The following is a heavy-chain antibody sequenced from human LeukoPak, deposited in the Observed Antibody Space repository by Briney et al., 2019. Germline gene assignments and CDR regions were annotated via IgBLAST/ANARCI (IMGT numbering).Heavy chain of an antibody. CDR2: ISWDGGST. V-gene: IGHV3-43*02. J-gene: IGHJ4*02. CDR1: GYSFTSYG. CDR3: AKDASYSSSWYYFDY. D-gene: IGHD6-13*01. Sequence: SCKASGYSFTSYGISWVRQAPGKGLEWVSLISWDGGSTYYADSVKGRFTISRDNSKNSLYLQMNSLRTEDTALYYCAKDASYSSSWYYFDYWGQGTLVTVSS.